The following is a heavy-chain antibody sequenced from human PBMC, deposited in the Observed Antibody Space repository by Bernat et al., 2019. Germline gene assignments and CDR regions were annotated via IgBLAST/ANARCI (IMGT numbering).Heavy chain of an antibody. CDR3: ARVRSYDKTDYYRHFDL. V-gene: IGHV3-7*03. CDR1: GFSFIDHY. CDR2: IKQDGSEK. Sequence: EVQLVESGGDLVQPGGSLRLSCAASGFSFIDHYMTWVRQAPGKGLEWVANIKQDGSEKNYVESVKGRFTISRDNAKNSLYLHMNSLRAEDTATYYCARVRSYDKTDYYRHFDLWGRGTLVTVSS. J-gene: IGHJ2*01. D-gene: IGHD3-22*01.